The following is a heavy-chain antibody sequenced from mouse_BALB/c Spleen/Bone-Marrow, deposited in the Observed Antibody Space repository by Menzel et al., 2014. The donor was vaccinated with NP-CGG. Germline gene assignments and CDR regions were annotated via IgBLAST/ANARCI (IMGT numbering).Heavy chain of an antibody. J-gene: IGHJ3*01. Sequence: QSGPGLVKPSQSLSLTCTVTGYSITSDYAWNWIRQFPGNKLEWMGYISYSGSTSYNPSLKSRISVTRDTSKNQFFLQLNSVTTEDTATYYCARWGYNGSGFAYWGQGTLVTVSA. CDR1: GYSITSDYA. CDR2: ISYSGST. D-gene: IGHD1-1*01. CDR3: ARWGYNGSGFAY. V-gene: IGHV3-2*02.